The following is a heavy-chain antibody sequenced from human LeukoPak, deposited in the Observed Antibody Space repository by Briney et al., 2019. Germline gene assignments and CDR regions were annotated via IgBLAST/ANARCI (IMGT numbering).Heavy chain of an antibody. Sequence: PSETLSLTCTVSGGSIRSYYWSWIRQPPGKGLEWIGYIYYSGSTNYNPSLKSRVTISVDTSKNQFSLKLSSVTAADAAVYYCASSSSWYPSHVYYFDYWGQGTLVTVSS. D-gene: IGHD6-13*01. CDR3: ASSSSWYPSHVYYFDY. J-gene: IGHJ4*02. V-gene: IGHV4-59*08. CDR1: GGSIRSYY. CDR2: IYYSGST.